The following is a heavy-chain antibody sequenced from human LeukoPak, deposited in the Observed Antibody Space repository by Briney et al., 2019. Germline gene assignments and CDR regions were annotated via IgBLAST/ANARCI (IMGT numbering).Heavy chain of an antibody. CDR2: INSDGSSR. Sequence: GGSLRLSCAASGFTFSSYWMHWVRQAPGKGLVWVSRINSDGSSRSYADSVKGRFTISRDNAKNTLYLQMNSLRAEDTAVYYCAKDEYCSRTSCYTGGGAWNWFDPWGQGTLVTVSS. CDR1: GFTFSSYW. J-gene: IGHJ5*02. CDR3: AKDEYCSRTSCYTGGGAWNWFDP. V-gene: IGHV3-74*01. D-gene: IGHD2-2*02.